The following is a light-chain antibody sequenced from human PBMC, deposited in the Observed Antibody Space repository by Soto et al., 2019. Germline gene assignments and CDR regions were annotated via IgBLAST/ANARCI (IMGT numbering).Light chain of an antibody. CDR3: YSYAGNSYV. CDR1: SSDVGGYNY. Sequence: SALTQPRSVSGSPGQSVAISCNRTSSDVGGYNYVSWYQQLPGKAPKLMIYDVARRPSGVPDRFSGSKSGNTASLTISGLQAEDEADYYCYSYAGNSYVFGTGTKVTVL. V-gene: IGLV2-11*01. CDR2: DVA. J-gene: IGLJ1*01.